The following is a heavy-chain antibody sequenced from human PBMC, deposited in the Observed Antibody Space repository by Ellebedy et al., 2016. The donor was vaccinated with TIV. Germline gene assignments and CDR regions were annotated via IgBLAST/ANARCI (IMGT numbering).Heavy chain of an antibody. CDR1: GGSFSGYY. V-gene: IGHV4-34*01. J-gene: IGHJ5*02. CDR3: ARGPHIVVVTAIHP. D-gene: IGHD2-21*02. CDR2: INHSGST. Sequence: SETLSLTXAVYGGSFSGYYWSWIRQPPGKGLEWIGEINHSGSTNYNPSLKSRVTISVDTSKNQFSLKLSSVTAADTAVYYCARGPHIVVVTAIHPWGQGTLVTVSS.